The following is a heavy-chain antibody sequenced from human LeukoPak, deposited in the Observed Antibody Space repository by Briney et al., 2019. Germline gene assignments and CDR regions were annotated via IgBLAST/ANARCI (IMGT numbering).Heavy chain of an antibody. CDR1: GFTFSSYA. J-gene: IGHJ4*02. CDR3: AKPRDIVVVPAAISY. Sequence: TGGSLRLSCAASGFTFSSYAMSWVRQAPGKGLEWVSAISGSGGSTYYADSVKGRFTISRDNSKNTLYLQMNSLRAEDTAVYYCAKPRDIVVVPAAISYWGQGTLVTVSS. D-gene: IGHD2-2*02. CDR2: ISGSGGST. V-gene: IGHV3-23*01.